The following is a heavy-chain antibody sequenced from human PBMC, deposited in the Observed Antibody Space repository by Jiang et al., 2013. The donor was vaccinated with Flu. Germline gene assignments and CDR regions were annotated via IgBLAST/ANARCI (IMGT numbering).Heavy chain of an antibody. Sequence: GAEVKKPGASVKVSCKTSGYILTAYYMHWVRQAPGQGLQWMGIIDPSTGNTEYAQKFQGRVALTRDTSTSTVYMELSSLRPDDTAVYYCATFTTRMTGDYWGQGTLVTVSS. CDR1: GYILTAYY. CDR3: ATFTTRMTGDY. D-gene: IGHD3-3*01. V-gene: IGHV1-46*01. CDR2: IDPSTGNT. J-gene: IGHJ4*02.